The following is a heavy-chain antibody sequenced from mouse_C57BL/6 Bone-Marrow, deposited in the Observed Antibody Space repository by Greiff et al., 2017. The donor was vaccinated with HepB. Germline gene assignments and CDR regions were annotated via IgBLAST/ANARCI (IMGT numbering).Heavy chain of an antibody. D-gene: IGHD1-1*01. CDR2: IDPSDSET. CDR3: ARNLLDYGSSRDV. Sequence: QVQLQQPGAELVRPGSSVKLSCKASGYTFTSYWMHWVKQRPIQGLEWIGNIDPSDSETHYNQKFKDKATLTVDKSSSTAYMQLSSLTSEDSAVYYCARNLLDYGSSRDVWGTGTTVTVSS. CDR1: GYTFTSYW. V-gene: IGHV1-52*01. J-gene: IGHJ1*03.